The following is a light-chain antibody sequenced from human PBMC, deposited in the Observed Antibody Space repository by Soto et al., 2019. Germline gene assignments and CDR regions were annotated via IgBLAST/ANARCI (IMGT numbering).Light chain of an antibody. CDR1: QSVSSSY. V-gene: IGKV3-15*01. Sequence: EIVMTQSPATLSVSPGERSNLSCRASQSVSSSYLAWYQQKPGQAPRLLISGASTGATDFPARFSGSGSGTEFTLTISSLQPEDVAVYYCQQYLNWPRTFGQGTKVDIK. J-gene: IGKJ1*01. CDR3: QQYLNWPRT. CDR2: GAS.